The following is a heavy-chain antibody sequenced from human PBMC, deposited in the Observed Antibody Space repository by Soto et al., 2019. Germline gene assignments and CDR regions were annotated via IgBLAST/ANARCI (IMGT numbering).Heavy chain of an antibody. Sequence: PSETLSLTCTVSGGSIISGDYYWSWIRQPPGKGLEWIGYIYYSGDTSYNPSLKSRVTISIDTSKNQFSLKLSSVTAADTAVYYCARGNITAAIDSWGQGTLVTVSS. D-gene: IGHD6-13*01. CDR1: GGSIISGDYY. V-gene: IGHV4-30-4*08. CDR2: IYYSGDT. CDR3: ARGNITAAIDS. J-gene: IGHJ5*01.